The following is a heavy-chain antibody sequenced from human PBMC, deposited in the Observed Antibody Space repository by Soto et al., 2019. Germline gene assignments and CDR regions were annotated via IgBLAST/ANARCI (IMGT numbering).Heavy chain of an antibody. CDR2: IYHSGST. D-gene: IGHD3-22*01. CDR3: AREYYYDPGWFDP. V-gene: IGHV4-38-2*01. Sequence: PSETLSLTCAVSGYSISSGYYWGWIWQPPGKGLEWIGSIYHSGSTYYNPSLKSRVTIPVDTSKNQFSLKLSSVTAADTAVYYCAREYYYDPGWFDPWGQGTLVTVSS. CDR1: GYSISSGYY. J-gene: IGHJ5*02.